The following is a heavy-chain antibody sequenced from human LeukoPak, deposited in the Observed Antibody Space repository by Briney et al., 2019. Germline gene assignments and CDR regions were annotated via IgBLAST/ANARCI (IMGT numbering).Heavy chain of an antibody. J-gene: IGHJ4*02. CDR1: GGSFSDSF. CDR2: ISHSGNT. Sequence: SETLSLTCGFYGGSFSDSFWSWVRQSPEMGMEWIGEISHSGNTKYGPSLESRVTISIDTSKNQFFLKLTSVTAADTAVYYCARGAHYTWDYWGQGTLVTVSS. CDR3: ARGAHYTWDY. D-gene: IGHD3-10*01. V-gene: IGHV4-34*01.